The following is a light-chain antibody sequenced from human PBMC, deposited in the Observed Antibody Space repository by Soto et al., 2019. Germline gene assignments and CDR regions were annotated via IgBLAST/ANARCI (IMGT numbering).Light chain of an antibody. CDR1: HSVTTH. Sequence: ESVFTRSRHTLSLSPGERATLSCWASHSVTTHLAWFQQRPGQTPRLLIYDASTRAPGIPARFSGRGSGADFTLTISSLEPEDFAVYYCQRRSDSITFGQRTPLVIK. J-gene: IGKJ5*01. V-gene: IGKV3-11*01. CDR2: DAS. CDR3: QRRSDSIT.